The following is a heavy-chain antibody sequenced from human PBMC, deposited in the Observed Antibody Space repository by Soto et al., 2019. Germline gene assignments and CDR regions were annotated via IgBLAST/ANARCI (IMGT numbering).Heavy chain of an antibody. Sequence: SETLSLTCTVSGGSVSSGSYYWSWIRQPPGKGLEWIGNIYYSGSTNYNPSLKSRVTISVDTSKNQFSLKLSSVTAADTAVYYCARGTTIFGVVWYYFDYWGQGTLVTVSS. CDR2: IYYSGST. V-gene: IGHV4-61*01. D-gene: IGHD3-3*01. J-gene: IGHJ4*02. CDR1: GGSVSSGSYY. CDR3: ARGTTIFGVVWYYFDY.